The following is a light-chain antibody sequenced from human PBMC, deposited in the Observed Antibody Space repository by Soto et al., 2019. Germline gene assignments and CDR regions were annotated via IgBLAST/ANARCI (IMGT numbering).Light chain of an antibody. CDR1: SSDIGAYNY. CDR3: SSYISSSTPYL. J-gene: IGLJ1*01. CDR2: EVI. Sequence: QSALTQPASVSGSPGQSITISCTGTSSDIGAYNYVSWYQQRPGKAPKLIIYEVINRPSAVSNRFSGSKSGNTASLTISGLQTEDEAHYYCSSYISSSTPYLFGTGTKLTV. V-gene: IGLV2-14*01.